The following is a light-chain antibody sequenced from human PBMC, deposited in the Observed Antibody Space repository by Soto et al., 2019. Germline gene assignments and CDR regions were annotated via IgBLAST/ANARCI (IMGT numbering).Light chain of an antibody. J-gene: IGLJ3*02. CDR3: SSYTSTNSWV. CDR1: SSDVGGYNY. CDR2: DVS. Sequence: QSALTQSASVSGSPGQSITISCTGTSSDVGGYNYVSWSQQHPGKAPKLIIYDVSNRPSGVSTRFSGSKSGNTASLTISGLQAEDEADYSCSSYTSTNSWVFGGGTKVTVL. V-gene: IGLV2-14*01.